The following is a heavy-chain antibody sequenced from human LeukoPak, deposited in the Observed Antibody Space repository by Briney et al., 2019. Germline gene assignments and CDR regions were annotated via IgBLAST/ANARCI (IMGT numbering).Heavy chain of an antibody. V-gene: IGHV1-18*01. J-gene: IGHJ4*02. D-gene: IGHD3-10*01. CDR1: GYTFTSYG. Sequence: ASVKVSCKASGYTFTSYGISWVRQAPGQGLEWMGWISAYNGNTNYAQKLQGRVTMTTDTSTSTAYMELRSLRSDDTAVYYCARDRVLLWFGELRLWGQGTLVTVSS. CDR2: ISAYNGNT. CDR3: ARDRVLLWFGELRL.